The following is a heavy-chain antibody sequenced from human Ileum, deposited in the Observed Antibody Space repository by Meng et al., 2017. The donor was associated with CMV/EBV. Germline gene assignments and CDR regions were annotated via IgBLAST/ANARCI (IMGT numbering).Heavy chain of an antibody. D-gene: IGHD3-10*01. CDR1: GFTFDSYA. Sequence: ASGFTFDSYAMTWVRQAPGKGLEWVSSITGSGGSTYYADPVKGRFTVSRDNSKNTLCLQMNSLRAEDTAVYYCAKASGDYYSASHIWGQGTMVTVSS. J-gene: IGHJ3*02. CDR3: AKASGDYYSASHI. V-gene: IGHV3-23*01. CDR2: ITGSGGST.